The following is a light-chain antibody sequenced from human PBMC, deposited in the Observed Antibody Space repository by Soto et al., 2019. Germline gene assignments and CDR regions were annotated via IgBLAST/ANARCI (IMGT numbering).Light chain of an antibody. CDR1: QSISSY. J-gene: IGKJ1*01. CDR3: RQYYSFPWT. CDR2: AAS. V-gene: IGKV1D-8*01. Sequence: GQSISSYFAWDQQHPGEAPELLIYAASTLQSGVPSRFCGIGAGTDFTLTISGPPSEDFATSDCRQYYSFPWTFVQGTKVDIK.